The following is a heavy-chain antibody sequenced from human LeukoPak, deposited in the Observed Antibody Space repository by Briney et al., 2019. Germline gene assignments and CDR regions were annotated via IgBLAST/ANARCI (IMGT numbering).Heavy chain of an antibody. D-gene: IGHD3-10*01. CDR1: GYTFTSYD. J-gene: IGHJ4*02. CDR2: MNPNTGNT. V-gene: IGHV1-8*01. CDR3: ARKFLGSRGYYFDY. Sequence: ASVKVSCKAPGYTFTSYDINWVRQATGQGLEWMGWMNPNTGNTGYAQKFQGRVTMTRDTSISTAYMELSSLRSDDTAVYYCARKFLGSRGYYFDYWGQGTLVTVSS.